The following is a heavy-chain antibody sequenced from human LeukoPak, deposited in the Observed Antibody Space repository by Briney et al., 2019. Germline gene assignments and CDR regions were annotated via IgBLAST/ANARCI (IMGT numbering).Heavy chain of an antibody. Sequence: GASVKVSCKASGYTFTSYAMNWVRQAPGQGLEWMGWINTNTGNPTYAQGFTGRFVFSLDTSVSTAYLQTSSLKAEDTAVYYCARGYPDYYYDSSGYPYYYYYGMDVWGQGTTVTVSS. CDR2: INTNTGNP. CDR3: ARGYPDYYYDSSGYPYYYYYGMDV. J-gene: IGHJ6*02. CDR1: GYTFTSYA. D-gene: IGHD3-22*01. V-gene: IGHV7-4-1*02.